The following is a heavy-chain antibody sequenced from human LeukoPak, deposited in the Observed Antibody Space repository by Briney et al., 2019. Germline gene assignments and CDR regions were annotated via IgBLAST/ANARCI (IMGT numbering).Heavy chain of an antibody. V-gene: IGHV4-59*01. CDR1: GGSISSYY. Sequence: SETLSLTCTVSGGSISSYYWSWIRQPPGKGLEWIGYIYYSGSTNYNPSLKSRVTISVDTSKNQFSLKLSSVTAADTAVYYCARVNYDSSGYFDYWAREPWSPSPQ. CDR2: IYYSGST. J-gene: IGHJ4*02. CDR3: ARVNYDSSGYFDY. D-gene: IGHD3-22*01.